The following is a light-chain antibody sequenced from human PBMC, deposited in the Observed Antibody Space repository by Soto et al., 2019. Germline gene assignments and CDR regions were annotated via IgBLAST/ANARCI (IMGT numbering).Light chain of an antibody. CDR2: EVS. CDR1: SSDIGNYDF. V-gene: IGLV2-14*01. CDR3: SSYTSSSTLDV. J-gene: IGLJ1*01. Sequence: QSALTQPASVSGSPGQSITISCTGTSSDIGNYDFVSWYQQVPGTAPKAMIYEVSSRPSGVSNRFSGSKSGNTASLTISGLQAEYEADYYCSSYTSSSTLDVFGSGTKLTVL.